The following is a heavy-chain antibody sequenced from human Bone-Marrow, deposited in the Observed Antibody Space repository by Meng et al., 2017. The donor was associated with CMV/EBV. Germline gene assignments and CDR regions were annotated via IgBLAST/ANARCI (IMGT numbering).Heavy chain of an antibody. CDR2: IYYSGST. V-gene: IGHV4-59*12. D-gene: IGHD6-6*01. CDR3: ARGGASSSSPLYAMAV. CDR1: GFTFSSYW. J-gene: IGHJ6*02. Sequence: ESLKISCAASGFTFSSYWMSWIRQPPGKGLEWIGYIYYSGSTNYNPSLKSRVTISVDTSKNQFSLKLSSVTAADTAVYYCARGGASSSSPLYAMAVWGQGTTVTVYS.